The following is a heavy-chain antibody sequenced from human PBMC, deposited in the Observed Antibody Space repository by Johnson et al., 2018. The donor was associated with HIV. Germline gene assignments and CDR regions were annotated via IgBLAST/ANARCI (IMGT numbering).Heavy chain of an antibody. CDR3: AREGLQDPAWDAFDI. CDR2: IKQDGSEK. Sequence: VQLVESGGGVVQPGRSLRLSCAASGFTFSSYWMSWVRQAPGKGLEWVANIKQDGSEKYYVDSVKGRFTISRDNAKNSLYLQMNSLRAEDTAVYYCAREGLQDPAWDAFDIWGQGTMVTVSS. V-gene: IGHV3-7*01. J-gene: IGHJ3*02. CDR1: GFTFSSYW.